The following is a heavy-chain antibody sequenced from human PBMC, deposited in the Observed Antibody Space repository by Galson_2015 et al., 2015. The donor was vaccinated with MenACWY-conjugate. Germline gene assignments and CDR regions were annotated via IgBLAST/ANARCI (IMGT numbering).Heavy chain of an antibody. CDR2: ISYDGSKE. V-gene: IGHV3-30*04. Sequence: SLRLSCAASGFNFNDYDMNWVRQAPGKGLEWVAVISYDGSKEYYIESVKGRFTISRDNSKNTVSLQMNSLRTEDTALYYCARAFNRMPSGSGICGYWGQGALVSVPS. CDR3: ARAFNRMPSGSGICGY. CDR1: GFNFNDYD. D-gene: IGHD3-10*01. J-gene: IGHJ4*02.